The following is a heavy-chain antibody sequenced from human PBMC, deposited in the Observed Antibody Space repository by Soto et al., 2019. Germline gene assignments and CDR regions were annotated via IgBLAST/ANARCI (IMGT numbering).Heavy chain of an antibody. Sequence: PSETLSLTCTVSGGSINSYYWSWIRQPPGKGLEWIGHIYYSGSTNYNPSLKSRVTISLDTSKNQFSLKLNSVTAADTAVYYCARTGSRSAIVWGQGTLVTVSS. CDR3: ARTGSRSAIV. J-gene: IGHJ4*02. CDR2: IYYSGST. D-gene: IGHD2-2*02. V-gene: IGHV4-59*01. CDR1: GGSINSYY.